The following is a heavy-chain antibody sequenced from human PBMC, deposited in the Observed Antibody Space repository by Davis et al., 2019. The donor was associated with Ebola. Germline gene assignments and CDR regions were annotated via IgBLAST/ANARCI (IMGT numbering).Heavy chain of an antibody. CDR3: VVIATAS. D-gene: IGHD1-1*01. V-gene: IGHV3-74*01. CDR2: ISGDGGIT. J-gene: IGHJ4*02. CDR1: GFTFSRYW. Sequence: GESLKISCAASGFTFSRYWMHWVRQAPGKGLVYVSRISGDGGITDYADSVKGRFTISRDNARNTVSLQMNSLRAEDTAVYYCVVIATASGGQGTLVTVSS.